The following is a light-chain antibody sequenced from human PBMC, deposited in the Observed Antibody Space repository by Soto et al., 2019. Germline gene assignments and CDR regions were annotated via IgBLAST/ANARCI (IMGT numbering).Light chain of an antibody. J-gene: IGKJ4*01. CDR3: QQYNGYPLT. CDR2: RAS. V-gene: IGKV1-5*03. CDR1: QSISSW. Sequence: DLQMTQSPSTLSASVGDRVTITCRASQSISSWLAWYQQKPGKAPKVLMYRASTLESGVPSRFSGSGSGTEFTLTISSLQPDDFATYYCQQYNGYPLTFGGGTKVEIK.